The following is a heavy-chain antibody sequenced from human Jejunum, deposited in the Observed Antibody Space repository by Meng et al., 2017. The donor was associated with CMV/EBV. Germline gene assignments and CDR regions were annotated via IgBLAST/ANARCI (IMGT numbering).Heavy chain of an antibody. CDR1: GYTVTTHA. CDR3: ARELYGGYWDY. V-gene: IGHV1-3*04. D-gene: IGHD4/OR15-4a*01. Sequence: SWKASGYTVTTHAIHWVRQAPGQSLEWMGLINTGNGDTDYSQRFRGRVVLTRETSASTAYMEMSSLTSEDTAVYYCARELYGGYWDYWGQGTLVTVSS. J-gene: IGHJ4*02. CDR2: INTGNGDT.